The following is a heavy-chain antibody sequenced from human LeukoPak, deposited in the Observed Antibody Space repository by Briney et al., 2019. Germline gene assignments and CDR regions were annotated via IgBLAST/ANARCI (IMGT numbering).Heavy chain of an antibody. CDR3: VRIAAAGFDY. J-gene: IGHJ4*02. CDR2: IKQDGSEK. D-gene: IGHD6-13*01. Sequence: QSGGSLRLSCAASGFTFSSCWMSWVRQAPGKGLEWVANIKQDGSEKYYVDSVKGRFAISRDNAKNSLYLQMNSLRAEDTAVYYCVRIAAAGFDYWGQGTLVTVSS. CDR1: GFTFSSCW. V-gene: IGHV3-7*03.